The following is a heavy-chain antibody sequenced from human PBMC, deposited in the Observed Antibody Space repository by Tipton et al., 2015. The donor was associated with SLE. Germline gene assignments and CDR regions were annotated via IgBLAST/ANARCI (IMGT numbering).Heavy chain of an antibody. J-gene: IGHJ4*02. CDR1: GYSLRSGYY. CDR3: AGRSSGWLSLDS. Sequence: TLSLTCAVSGYSLRSGYYWGWIRQPPGKGLEWVGSIYHSGSTYYNPSLNKRVTISADTSKNQLALILRSVTAADTAVYYCAGRSSGWLSLDSWGQGTLVTVSP. V-gene: IGHV4-38-2*01. CDR2: IYHSGST. D-gene: IGHD6-19*01.